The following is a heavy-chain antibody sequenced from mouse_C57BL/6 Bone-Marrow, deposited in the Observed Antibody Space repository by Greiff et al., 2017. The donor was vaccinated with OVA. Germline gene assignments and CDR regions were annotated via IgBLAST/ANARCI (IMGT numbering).Heavy chain of an antibody. CDR3: ARGGYDETWFAY. Sequence: VQLQQSGTELVKPGASVKLSCKASGYTFTSYWMHWVKQRPGQGLEWIGNINPSNGGTNYNEKFKSKATLTVDKSSSTAYMQLSSLTSEDSAVYYCARGGYDETWFAYWGQGTLVTVSA. V-gene: IGHV1-53*01. CDR1: GYTFTSYW. CDR2: INPSNGGT. D-gene: IGHD2-2*01. J-gene: IGHJ3*01.